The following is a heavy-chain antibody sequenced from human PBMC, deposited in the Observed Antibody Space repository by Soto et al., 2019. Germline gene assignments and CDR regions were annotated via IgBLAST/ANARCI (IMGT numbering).Heavy chain of an antibody. CDR3: ARDGGQLGELRYFDWLPRYYFDY. V-gene: IGHV1-46*03. CDR2: INPSGGST. D-gene: IGHD3-9*01. Sequence: GASVKVSCKASGYTFTSYYMHWVRQAPGQGLEWMGIINPSGGSTSYAQKFQGRVTMTRDTSTSTVYMELSSLRSEDTAVYYCARDGGQLGELRYFDWLPRYYFDYWGQGTLVTVSS. CDR1: GYTFTSYY. J-gene: IGHJ4*02.